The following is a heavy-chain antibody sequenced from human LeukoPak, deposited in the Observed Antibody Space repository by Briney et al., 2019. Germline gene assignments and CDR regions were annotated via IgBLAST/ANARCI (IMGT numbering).Heavy chain of an antibody. CDR1: GYTFTGCY. Sequence: ASVKVSCKASGYTFTGCYMHWVRQAPGQGLEWMGWINPNSGGTNYAQKFQGRVTMTRDTSISTAYMELSRLRSDDTAVYYCAREGRSSGWYSDYWGQGTLVTVSS. CDR3: AREGRSSGWYSDY. D-gene: IGHD6-19*01. CDR2: INPNSGGT. J-gene: IGHJ4*02. V-gene: IGHV1-2*02.